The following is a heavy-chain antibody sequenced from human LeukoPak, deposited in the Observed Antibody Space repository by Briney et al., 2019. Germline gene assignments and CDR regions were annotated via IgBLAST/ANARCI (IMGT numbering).Heavy chain of an antibody. CDR1: GFTFSRSW. J-gene: IGHJ3*02. D-gene: IGHD5-12*01. CDR3: ARDSAYNAFDI. V-gene: IGHV3-7*01. Sequence: GGSLRPSCAASGFTFSRSWMTWVRQASGEGLEWLGNINEDGSVKNYVGSVKGRFTISRDNAKNSLYLQMNSLSAEDSAVYYCARDSAYNAFDIWGQGTMVTVSS. CDR2: INEDGSVK.